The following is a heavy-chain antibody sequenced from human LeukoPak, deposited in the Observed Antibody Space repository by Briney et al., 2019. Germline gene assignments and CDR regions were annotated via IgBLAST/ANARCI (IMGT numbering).Heavy chain of an antibody. CDR1: GYTFTDYY. CDR2: INPNSGGT. CDR3: ARDVVAYGSRKYGDF. D-gene: IGHD3-10*01. J-gene: IGHJ4*02. V-gene: IGHV1-2*02. Sequence: ASVKVSCKASGYTFTDYYMHWVRQAPAQGLEWMGWINPNSGGTNYARKFQGRVTMTGDTSISTAYMELSRLISDDTAVYYCARDVVAYGSRKYGDFWGQGTLVTVSS.